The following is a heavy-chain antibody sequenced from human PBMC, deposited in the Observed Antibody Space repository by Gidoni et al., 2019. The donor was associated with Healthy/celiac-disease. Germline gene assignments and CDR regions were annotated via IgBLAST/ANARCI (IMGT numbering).Heavy chain of an antibody. Sequence: QVQLQQWGAGLLKPSETLSLTCAVYGGSFSGYYWSWIRQPPGKGLEWIGEINHSGSTNYNPSLKSRVTISVDTSKNQFSLKLSSVTAADTAVYYCARGGAYYYGSGSPRRRSYYYYMDVWGKGTTVTVSS. J-gene: IGHJ6*03. CDR3: ARGGAYYYGSGSPRRRSYYYYMDV. CDR2: INHSGST. V-gene: IGHV4-34*01. CDR1: GGSFSGYY. D-gene: IGHD3-10*01.